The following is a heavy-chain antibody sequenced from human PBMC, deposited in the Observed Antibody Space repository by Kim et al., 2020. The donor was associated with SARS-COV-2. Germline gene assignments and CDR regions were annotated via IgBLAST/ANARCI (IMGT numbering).Heavy chain of an antibody. V-gene: IGHV3-33*01. CDR2: IWYDGSNK. CDR1: GFTFSSYG. Sequence: GGSLRLSCAASGFTFSSYGMHWVRQAPGKGLEWVAVIWYDGSNKYYADSVKGRFTISRDNSKNTLYLQMNSLRAEDTAVYYCARTTVTTAHGAFDIWGQGTMVTVSS. CDR3: ARTTVTTAHGAFDI. D-gene: IGHD4-17*01. J-gene: IGHJ3*02.